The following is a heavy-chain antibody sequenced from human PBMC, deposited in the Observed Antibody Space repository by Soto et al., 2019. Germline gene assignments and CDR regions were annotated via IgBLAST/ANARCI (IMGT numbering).Heavy chain of an antibody. CDR3: ARSTVAKAVFDY. Sequence: EVQLVESGGGLVQPGGSLRLSCAASGFTVSSNYMSWVRQAPGKGLEWVSVIYSGGSTYYADSVKGRFTISRDNSKNTRYLQMHSLRAEDTAVYYCARSTVAKAVFDYWGQGTLVTVSS. D-gene: IGHD4-17*01. CDR2: IYSGGST. CDR1: GFTVSSNY. J-gene: IGHJ4*02. V-gene: IGHV3-66*01.